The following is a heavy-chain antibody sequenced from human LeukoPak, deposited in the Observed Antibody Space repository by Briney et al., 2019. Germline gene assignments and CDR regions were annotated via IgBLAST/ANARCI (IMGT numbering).Heavy chain of an antibody. CDR3: ARGTATAIDY. V-gene: IGHV4-4*07. J-gene: IGHJ4*02. D-gene: IGHD6-13*01. CDR1: VGSISSYY. Sequence: PSETLSLTCTVWVGSISSYYWIGIRQSAGKALEWIVRIYTSGSTNYNPALKSRGTLSVDTSKNLFSLKLSSVPGADTEVYYCARGTATAIDYWGRGPLVTVS. CDR2: IYTSGST.